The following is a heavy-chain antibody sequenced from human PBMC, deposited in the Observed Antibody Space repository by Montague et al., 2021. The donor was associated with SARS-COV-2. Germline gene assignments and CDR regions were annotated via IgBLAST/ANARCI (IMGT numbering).Heavy chain of an antibody. CDR3: GRVFAPAGTFDF. CDR1: GDSVSTNTTT. Sequence: CAISGDSVSTNTTTWNWVRQSPSGDLECLGRTYFRSKWYNDYAXXXKSRITINPDTSKNQFSLQLKSVTPQDTAIYFCGRVFAPAGTFDFWGQGTLVTVSS. J-gene: IGHJ4*02. D-gene: IGHD6-13*01. V-gene: IGHV6-1*01. CDR2: TYFRSKWYN.